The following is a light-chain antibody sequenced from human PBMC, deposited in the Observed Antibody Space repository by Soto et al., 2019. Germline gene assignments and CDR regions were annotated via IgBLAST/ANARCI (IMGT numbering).Light chain of an antibody. Sequence: ALTQPASVSGSPGQSITISCTGTSSDVGSYNLVSWYQQHPGKAPKLMIYEVSKRPSGVSNRFSGSKSGNTASLSISGLQAEDEADYYCCSYAGSSTLVFGTGTKVTVL. V-gene: IGLV2-23*02. J-gene: IGLJ1*01. CDR1: SSDVGSYNL. CDR2: EVS. CDR3: CSYAGSSTLV.